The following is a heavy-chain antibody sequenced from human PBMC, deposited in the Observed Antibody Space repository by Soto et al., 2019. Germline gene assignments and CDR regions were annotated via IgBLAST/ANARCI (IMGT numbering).Heavy chain of an antibody. CDR1: CGSFRGYY. Sequence: SSETLSLTCAVYCGSFRGYYWTWIRQPPGKGLEWIGEIDHSGSTNYNPSLKSRVTISVDTSKNQFSLKLASVTAADTAVYYCARVEYTYNYRGLDYWGQGTLVTVSS. CDR3: ARVEYTYNYRGLDY. J-gene: IGHJ4*02. D-gene: IGHD3-16*01. V-gene: IGHV4-34*01. CDR2: IDHSGST.